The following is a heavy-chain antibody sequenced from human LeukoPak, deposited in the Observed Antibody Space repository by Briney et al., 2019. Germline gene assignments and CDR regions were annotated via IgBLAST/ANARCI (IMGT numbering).Heavy chain of an antibody. V-gene: IGHV3-48*04. D-gene: IGHD3-10*01. CDR2: ISSSGSTI. CDR3: AKDRAPTTGSSDY. CDR1: GFTFSSYW. J-gene: IGHJ4*02. Sequence: GGSLRLSCAASGFTFSSYWMSWVRRAPGKGLEWVSYISSSGSTIYYADSVKGRFTISRDNAKNSLYLQMNSLRAEDTAVYYCAKDRAPTTGSSDYWGQGTLVTVSS.